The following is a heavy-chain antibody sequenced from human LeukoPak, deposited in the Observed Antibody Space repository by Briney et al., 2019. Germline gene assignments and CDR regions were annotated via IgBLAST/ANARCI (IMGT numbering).Heavy chain of an antibody. J-gene: IGHJ5*02. CDR1: GFTFSSYA. Sequence: GGSLRLSCAASGFTFSSYAMHWVRQAPGKGLEWVAVISYDGSNKYYADSVKGRFTISRDSSKNTLYLQMNSLRAEDTAVYYCARDLGYSSSWYLASWGQGTLVTVSS. CDR2: ISYDGSNK. D-gene: IGHD6-13*01. V-gene: IGHV3-30-3*01. CDR3: ARDLGYSSSWYLAS.